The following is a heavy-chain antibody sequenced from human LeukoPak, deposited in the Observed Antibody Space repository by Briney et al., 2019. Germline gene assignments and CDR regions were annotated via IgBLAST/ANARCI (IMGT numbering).Heavy chain of an antibody. D-gene: IGHD2-2*01. V-gene: IGHV4-4*07. J-gene: IGHJ4*02. CDR1: GGSISSYY. CDR2: IYPSGST. Sequence: SETLSLTCTVSGGSISSYYWSWIRQPAGKGLEWIGRIYPSGSTNYNPSLESRVTMSVDTSKNQFSLKLSSVTAADTAVYYCARDSGGCSSTSCEGLDYWGQGTLVTVSS. CDR3: ARDSGGCSSTSCEGLDY.